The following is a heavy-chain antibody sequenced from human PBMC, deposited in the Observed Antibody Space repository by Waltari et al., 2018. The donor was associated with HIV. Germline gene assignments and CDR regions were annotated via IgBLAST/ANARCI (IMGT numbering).Heavy chain of an antibody. CDR2: IWPDGNKK. CDR3: ASPAGDCSGNFCYTGEIDP. Sequence: QVYLVESGGGAVQPGESLRLSCVASGFNVSSFAMHWVCQAPGKGLKWVAVIWPDGNKKFYAESVKGRFIISRDRSKNTIYLQMNDLKVDDTALYYCASPAGDCSGNFCYTGEIDPWGHGSQVIVSS. D-gene: IGHD3-16*02. V-gene: IGHV3-33*03. J-gene: IGHJ5*02. CDR1: GFNVSSFA.